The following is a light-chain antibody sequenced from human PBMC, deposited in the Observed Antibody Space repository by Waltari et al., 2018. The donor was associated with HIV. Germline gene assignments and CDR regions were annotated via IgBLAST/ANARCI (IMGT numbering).Light chain of an antibody. CDR3: AAWDDRLSGWV. CDR2: RNN. Sequence: QSMLTQPPSASGTPGQRVTISCSGSSSNIGRNYVYWYQQLPRTAPKLLIHRNNQRPSGVPDRFSGSKSGTSVSLAISGLRSEDEADYYCAAWDDRLSGWVFGGGTKLTV. J-gene: IGLJ3*02. CDR1: SSNIGRNY. V-gene: IGLV1-47*01.